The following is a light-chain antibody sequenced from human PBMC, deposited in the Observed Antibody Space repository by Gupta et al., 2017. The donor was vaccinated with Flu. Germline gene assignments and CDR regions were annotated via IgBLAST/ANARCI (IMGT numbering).Light chain of an antibody. CDR3: KHYEKWPPVFT. V-gene: IGKV3-15*01. CDR2: AAS. CDR1: HGINTN. Sequence: TQSVSPGETVTLSCRASHGINTNLAWYQQRPGLPPRLLIHAASTRAPGIPARFSGSGSWAEFTLTISSLQSEDFAVYYCKHYEKWPPVFTFGQGTKLEI. J-gene: IGKJ2*01.